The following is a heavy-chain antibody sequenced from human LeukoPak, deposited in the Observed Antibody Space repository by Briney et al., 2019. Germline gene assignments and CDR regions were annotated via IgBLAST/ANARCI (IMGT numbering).Heavy chain of an antibody. CDR3: ASYYGSGSYSKLGYYYGMDV. CDR2: IYPGDSDT. D-gene: IGHD3-10*01. CDR1: GYSYTSYW. Sequence: GESLQISCKGSGYSYTSYWIGWVRQMPGKGLEWMGIIYPGDSDTKYSPSFQGQVTISADKSISTAYLQWSSLKASDTAIYYCASYYGSGSYSKLGYYYGMDVWGQGTTVTVSS. V-gene: IGHV5-51*01. J-gene: IGHJ6*02.